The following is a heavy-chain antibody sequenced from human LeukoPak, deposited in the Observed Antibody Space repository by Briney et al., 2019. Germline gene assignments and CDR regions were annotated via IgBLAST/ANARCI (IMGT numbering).Heavy chain of an antibody. D-gene: IGHD3-16*02. Sequence: PGGSLRLSCAASGFTFSSYEMNWVRQASGKGLEWVSYISSSGSTIYYADSVKGRFTISRDNAKNSLYLQMNSLRAEDTAVYYCARGVSYDYVWGSYRENWFDPWGQGTLVTVSS. V-gene: IGHV3-48*03. CDR3: ARGVSYDYVWGSYRENWFDP. J-gene: IGHJ5*02. CDR1: GFTFSSYE. CDR2: ISSSGSTI.